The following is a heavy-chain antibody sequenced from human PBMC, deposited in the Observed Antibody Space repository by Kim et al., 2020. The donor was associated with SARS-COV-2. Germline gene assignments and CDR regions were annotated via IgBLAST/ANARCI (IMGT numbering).Heavy chain of an antibody. CDR3: TRVHGTTLAYWDAYGI. J-gene: IGHJ3*02. CDR2: IRSKANSYAT. D-gene: IGHD1-1*01. Sequence: GGSLRLSCAASGFSFSDSAMHWVRQASGKGLEWVGRIRSKANSYATTYAASVKGRFTISIDDSKNAAYLQMNSLKTEDTAVYYCTRVHGTTLAYWDAYGIWGQGTMVTVSS. CDR1: GFSFSDSA. V-gene: IGHV3-73*01.